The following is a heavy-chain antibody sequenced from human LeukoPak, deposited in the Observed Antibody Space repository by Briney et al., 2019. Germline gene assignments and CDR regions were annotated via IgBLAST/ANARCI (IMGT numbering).Heavy chain of an antibody. D-gene: IGHD3-22*01. V-gene: IGHV4-39*01. J-gene: IGHJ4*02. CDR3: ARGMGYDSSGYSPGDY. CDR1: GGSISSSSYY. CDR2: IYYSGST. Sequence: SETLSLTCTVSGGSISSSSYYWGWIRQPPRKGLEWIGSIYYSGSTYYNPSLKSRVTISVDTSKNQFSLKLSSVTAADTAVYYCARGMGYDSSGYSPGDYWGQGTLVTVSS.